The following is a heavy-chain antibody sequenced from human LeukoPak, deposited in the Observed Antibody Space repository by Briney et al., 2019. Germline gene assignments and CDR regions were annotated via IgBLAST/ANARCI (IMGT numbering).Heavy chain of an antibody. CDR2: INSDGSDT. Sequence: GGSLRLSCAASGFTFSSYEMNWVRQAPGKGLVWVSRINSDGSDTSYADSVKGRFTISRDNAKNTLYLRMNSLRAEDTAVYYCARYFGSGTYSLDYWGQGTLVTVSS. D-gene: IGHD3-10*01. J-gene: IGHJ4*02. CDR3: ARYFGSGTYSLDY. CDR1: GFTFSSYE. V-gene: IGHV3-74*01.